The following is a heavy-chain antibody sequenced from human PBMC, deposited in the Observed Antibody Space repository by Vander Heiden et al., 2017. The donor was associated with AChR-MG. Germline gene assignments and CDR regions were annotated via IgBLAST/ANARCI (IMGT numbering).Heavy chain of an antibody. V-gene: IGHV4-34*01. D-gene: IGHD2-8*01. Sequence: QVQLQQWGAGLLKPSETLSLTCAVDGGSFSGYYWSWIRQPPGKGLEWIGEINHSGSTNHNPSLKSRVTISVDTSKNQFSLKLSSVNAPDTAVYYGARGPRALYRSYNWFDPWGQGTLVTVAS. J-gene: IGHJ5*02. CDR2: INHSGST. CDR1: GGSFSGYY. CDR3: ARGPRALYRSYNWFDP.